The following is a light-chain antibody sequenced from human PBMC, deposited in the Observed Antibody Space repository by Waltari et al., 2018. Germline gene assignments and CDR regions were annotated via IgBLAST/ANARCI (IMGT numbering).Light chain of an antibody. J-gene: IGLJ3*02. Sequence: QSALTQPRSVSGSPGQSVTISCTGTNFDVGGYNYVSWYQQHPGKAPKRMIYNVNERLSGVPDRFSGSKSGNTASLTISGLQAEDEADYFYCSYAGRSTWVFGGGTKVTVL. CDR1: NFDVGGYNY. V-gene: IGLV2-11*01. CDR3: CSYAGRSTWV. CDR2: NVN.